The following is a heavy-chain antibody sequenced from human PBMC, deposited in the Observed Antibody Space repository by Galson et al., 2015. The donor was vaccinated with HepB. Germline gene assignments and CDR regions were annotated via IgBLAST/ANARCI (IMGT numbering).Heavy chain of an antibody. CDR3: AREGLCHNSGYWSIDY. D-gene: IGHD3-22*01. CDR1: GGSVTDADYF. J-gene: IGHJ4*02. V-gene: IGHV4-30-4*08. Sequence: TLSLTCTVSGGSVTDADYFWIWIRQSPGKTLEWIGHIYFSGATYYNPSFKSRLAISVDTSENQFSLTLRSVTAADTAVYYCAREGLCHNSGYWSIDYWGQGTPVTVSS. CDR2: IYFSGAT.